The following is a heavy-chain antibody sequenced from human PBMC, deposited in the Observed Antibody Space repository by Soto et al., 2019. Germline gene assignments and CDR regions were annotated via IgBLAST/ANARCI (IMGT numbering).Heavy chain of an antibody. V-gene: IGHV1-2*04. CDR3: AREVGANRGNWFDP. D-gene: IGHD1-26*01. CDR1: GYTFTGYY. CDR2: INPNSGGT. J-gene: IGHJ5*02. Sequence: ASVNVSCKASGYTFTGYYIHWVRQAPGQGLEWMGWINPNSGGTNYAQKFQGWVTMTRDTSISTAYMELSRLRSDDTAVYYCAREVGANRGNWFDPWGQGTLVTVSS.